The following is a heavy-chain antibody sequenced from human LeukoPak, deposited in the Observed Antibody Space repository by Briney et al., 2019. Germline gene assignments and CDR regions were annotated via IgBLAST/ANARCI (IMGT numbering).Heavy chain of an antibody. CDR1: GGTVNNCG. Sequence: SVKVSCKASGGTVNNCGFNWVRQAPGQGVEWMERIIPILGTANYAQNSQGRVTIIADKATNTVQLELGSLRRGDHAGYYCTRSLERSYDQERYFDYWGEGPLVPVPS. CDR3: TRSLERSYDQERYFDY. V-gene: IGHV1-69*10. D-gene: IGHD1-1*01. CDR2: IIPILGTA. J-gene: IGHJ4*02.